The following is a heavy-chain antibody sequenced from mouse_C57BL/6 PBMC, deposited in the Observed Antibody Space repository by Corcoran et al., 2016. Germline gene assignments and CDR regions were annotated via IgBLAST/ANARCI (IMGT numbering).Heavy chain of an antibody. Sequence: QIQLVHSGPELKKPGETVKISCKASGYTFTTYGMTWVKQAPGKGLKWMGWINTYSGVPTHADDFTGRFAFSLATSASTAYLQINHLKNEDTATYFCVRDSNWDFDVWGTGTTVTVSS. V-gene: IGHV9-3*01. J-gene: IGHJ1*03. D-gene: IGHD2-5*01. CDR1: GYTFTTYG. CDR2: INTYSGVP. CDR3: VRDSNWDFDV.